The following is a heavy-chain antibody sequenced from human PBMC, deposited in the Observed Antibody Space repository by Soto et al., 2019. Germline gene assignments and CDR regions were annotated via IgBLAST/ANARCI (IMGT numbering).Heavy chain of an antibody. Sequence: SLRLSCAASGFTFSSYAMSWVRQAPGKGLEWVSAISGSGGSTYYADSVKGRFTISRDNSKNTLYLQMNSLRAEDTAVYYCAKDLTIFGVVRLGMDVWGQGTTVTVSS. V-gene: IGHV3-23*01. CDR2: ISGSGGST. CDR3: AKDLTIFGVVRLGMDV. J-gene: IGHJ6*02. D-gene: IGHD3-3*01. CDR1: GFTFSSYA.